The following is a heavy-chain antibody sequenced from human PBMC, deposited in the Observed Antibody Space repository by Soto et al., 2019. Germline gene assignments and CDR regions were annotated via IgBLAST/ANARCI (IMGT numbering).Heavy chain of an antibody. J-gene: IGHJ5*02. V-gene: IGHV4-4*02. Sequence: SEILSLTCAVSGGSISSSNWWIWVRQPPGKGLDWIGEIYHSGSTNYNPSLKSRVTISVDKSKNQFSLKLSSVTAADTAVYYCARDLGYYDSSGYSWGQGTLVTVSS. D-gene: IGHD3-22*01. CDR3: ARDLGYYDSSGYS. CDR2: IYHSGST. CDR1: GGSISSSNW.